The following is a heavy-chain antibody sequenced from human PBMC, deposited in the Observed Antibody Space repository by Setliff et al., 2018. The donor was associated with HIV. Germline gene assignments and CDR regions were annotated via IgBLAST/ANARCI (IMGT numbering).Heavy chain of an antibody. CDR3: ARVSTDYVWGSFLSSGPYYFDF. CDR2: ISTSGTT. Sequence: SETLSLTCTVSGASISSGSFYWNWIRQPAGKGLEWTGHISTSGTTNYNPSLKSRVTISADTSKSQFSLKLTSVTAADTAAYFCARVSTDYVWGSFLSSGPYYFDFWGQGALVTVSS. V-gene: IGHV4-61*09. J-gene: IGHJ4*02. CDR1: GASISSGSFY. D-gene: IGHD3-16*01.